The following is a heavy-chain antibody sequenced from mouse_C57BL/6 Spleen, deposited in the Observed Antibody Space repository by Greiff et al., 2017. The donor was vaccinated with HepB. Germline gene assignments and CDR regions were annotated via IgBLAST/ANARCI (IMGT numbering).Heavy chain of an antibody. D-gene: IGHD2-3*01. CDR3: ARDGYSLFAY. Sequence: EVQRVESGPGLVKPSQSLSLTCSVTGYSITSGYYWNWIRQFPGNKLEWMGYISYDGSNNYNPSLKNRTSITRDTSKNQFFLKLNSVTTEDTATYYCARDGYSLFAYWGQGTLVTVSA. J-gene: IGHJ3*01. CDR2: ISYDGSN. CDR1: GYSITSGYY. V-gene: IGHV3-6*01.